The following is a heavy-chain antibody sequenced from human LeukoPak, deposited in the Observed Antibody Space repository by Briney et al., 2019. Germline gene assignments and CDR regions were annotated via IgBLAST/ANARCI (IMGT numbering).Heavy chain of an antibody. V-gene: IGHV3-23*01. CDR2: ISGNGGST. CDR3: AKVRQCLEPFDD. CDR1: GSTFSSYA. J-gene: IGHJ4*02. D-gene: IGHD6-19*01. Sequence: GGSLRLSCVASGSTFSSYAMSWVREAPGRGLERASSISGNGGSTYYADAVKGRFTISRDNSKKTVSLQTNSPRAEDTAVYYCAKVRQCLEPFDDWGQGTLVIVSS.